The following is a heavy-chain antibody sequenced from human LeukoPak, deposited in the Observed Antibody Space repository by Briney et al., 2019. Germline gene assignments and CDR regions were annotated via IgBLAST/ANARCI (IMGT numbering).Heavy chain of an antibody. CDR3: AKDPSRTLGYCNGGSCYSGYSFDY. V-gene: IGHV3-23*01. CDR1: VFTFSKYA. Sequence: GGSLGLSCAASVFTFSKYAVGWVRHAPGKGLECVSGISGSGDSTNYADSVRGGFTVSRDNSKNTLYLQMTSLRAEDTAIYFCAKDPSRTLGYCNGGSCYSGYSFDYWGQGTLVTVSS. J-gene: IGHJ4*02. D-gene: IGHD2-15*01. CDR2: ISGSGDST.